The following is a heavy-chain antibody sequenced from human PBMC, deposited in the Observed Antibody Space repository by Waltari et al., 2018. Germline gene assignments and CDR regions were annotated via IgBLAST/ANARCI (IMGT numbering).Heavy chain of an antibody. CDR2: IKQDGSEK. CDR3: ARDSSSSYYYYYYGMDV. V-gene: IGHV3-7*04. J-gene: IGHJ6*02. Sequence: EVQLVESGGGLVQPGGSLRLSCAASGFTFSRYWMSWVRQAPGQGLEWVANIKQDGSEKYYVDSVKGRFTISRDNAKNSLYLQMNSLRAEDTAVYYCARDSSSSYYYYYYGMDVWGQGTTVTVSS. D-gene: IGHD6-13*01. CDR1: GFTFSRYW.